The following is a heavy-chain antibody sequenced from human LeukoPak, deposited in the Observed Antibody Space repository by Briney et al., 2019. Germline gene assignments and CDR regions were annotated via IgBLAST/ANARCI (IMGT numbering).Heavy chain of an antibody. D-gene: IGHD6-13*01. CDR2: TYYRSEWYN. CDR3: ARGRVAAATSYYFDY. V-gene: IGHV6-1*01. Sequence: SQTLSLTCAISGDSVSSNSASWNWIRQSPSRGLEWLGRTYYRSEWYNDHAVSVKSRITITADTSKNQFSLKLSSVTAADTAVYYCARGRVAAATSYYFDYWGQGTLVTVSS. CDR1: GDSVSSNSAS. J-gene: IGHJ4*02.